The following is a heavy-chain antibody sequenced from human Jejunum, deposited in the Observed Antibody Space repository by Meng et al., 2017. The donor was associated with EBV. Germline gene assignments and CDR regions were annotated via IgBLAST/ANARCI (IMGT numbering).Heavy chain of an antibody. D-gene: IGHD2-2*02. V-gene: IGHV4-34*02. CDR3: ASRALYYFDS. Sequence: VELQQWGAGLLKPSETLSLTCGVYVGSLSGHEWSWIRQPPGKGLEWLEEMNPGGTATYNSSLQSRVSMSVDTSKNQFLLRLTSVTAADTAVYYCASRALYYFDSWGQGTLVTVAS. CDR2: MNPGGTA. J-gene: IGHJ4*02. CDR1: VGSLSGHE.